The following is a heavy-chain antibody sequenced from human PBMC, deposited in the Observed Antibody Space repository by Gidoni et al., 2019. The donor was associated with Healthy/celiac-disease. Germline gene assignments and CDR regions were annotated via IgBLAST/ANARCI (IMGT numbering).Heavy chain of an antibody. J-gene: IGHJ5*02. V-gene: IGHV7-4-1*02. CDR1: GYTFTSSA. CDR3: ARDRCTNGVCYGLKSYNWFDP. D-gene: IGHD2-8*01. Sequence: QVQLVQSGSELKKPGASVKVSCKASGYTFTSSAMNWVRQAPGQGLEWMGWINTNTGNPTYAQGFTGRFVFSLDTSVSTAYLQISSLKAEDTAVYYCARDRCTNGVCYGLKSYNWFDPWGQGTLVTVSS. CDR2: INTNTGNP.